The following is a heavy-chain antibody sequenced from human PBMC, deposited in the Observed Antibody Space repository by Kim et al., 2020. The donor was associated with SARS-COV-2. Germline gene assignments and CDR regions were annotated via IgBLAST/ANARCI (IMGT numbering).Heavy chain of an antibody. Sequence: SETLSLTCAVYGGSFSGYYWSWIRQPPGKGLEWIGEINHSGSTNYNPSLKSRVTISVDTSKNQFSLKLSSVTAADTAVYYCARGSFCSSTSCYAFDIWGQGTMVTVSS. V-gene: IGHV4-34*01. D-gene: IGHD2-2*01. CDR1: GGSFSGYY. CDR2: INHSGST. CDR3: ARGSFCSSTSCYAFDI. J-gene: IGHJ3*02.